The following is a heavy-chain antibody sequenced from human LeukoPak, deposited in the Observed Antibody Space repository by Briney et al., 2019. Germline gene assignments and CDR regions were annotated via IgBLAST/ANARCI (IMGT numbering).Heavy chain of an antibody. CDR2: TYYRSKWYD. CDR3: ARGHSGYLDS. V-gene: IGHV6-1*01. J-gene: IGHJ4*02. CDR1: GDSVSSNSAA. Sequence: SQTLSLTCAISGDSVSSNSAAWNWIRQSPSRGLEWLGRTYYRSKWYDAYAESVKSRVTIKPDTSRNQFSLQLDSVTLEDTAVYYCARGHSGYLDSWGQGTLVTVSS. D-gene: IGHD3-22*01.